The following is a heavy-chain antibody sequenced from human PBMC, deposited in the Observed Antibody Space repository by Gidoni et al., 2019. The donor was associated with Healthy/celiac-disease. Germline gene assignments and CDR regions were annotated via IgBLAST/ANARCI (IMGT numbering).Heavy chain of an antibody. V-gene: IGHV3-13*01. CDR2: IGTAGDT. CDR1: GFTFSSYD. CDR3: ARGGNYYDSSGYLSGGYGMDV. Sequence: EVQLVESGGGLVQPGGSLRLSCAASGFTFSSYDMHWVRQATGKGLEWVSAIGTAGDTYYPGSVKGRFTISRENAKNSLYLQMNSLRAGDTAVYYCARGGNYYDSSGYLSGGYGMDVWGQGTTVTVSS. J-gene: IGHJ6*02. D-gene: IGHD3-22*01.